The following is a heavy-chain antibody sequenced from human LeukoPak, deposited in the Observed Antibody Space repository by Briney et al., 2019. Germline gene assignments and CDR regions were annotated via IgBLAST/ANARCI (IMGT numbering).Heavy chain of an antibody. V-gene: IGHV4-39*01. CDR1: GGSISSSSYY. Sequence: NPSETLSLTCTVSGGSISSSSYYWGWIRQPPGKGLEWIGSIYYSGSTYYNPSLKSRVTISVDTSKNQFSLKLSSVTAADTAVYYCARGEGYYDILTPSALPLDYWGQGTLVTVSS. CDR3: ARGEGYYDILTPSALPLDY. CDR2: IYYSGST. J-gene: IGHJ4*02. D-gene: IGHD3-9*01.